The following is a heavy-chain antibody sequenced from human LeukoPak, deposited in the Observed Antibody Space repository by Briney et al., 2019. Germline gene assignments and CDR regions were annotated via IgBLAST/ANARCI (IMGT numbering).Heavy chain of an antibody. V-gene: IGHV3-21*01. Sequence: GGSLRLSCAASGFTFSSYSMNWVRQAPGKGLEWVSAISSSSSYIYYADSVKGRFTISGDNAKNSLYLQMNSLRAEDTAVYYCAREGGYYDSSGYYLTFDYWGQGTLVTVSS. CDR3: AREGGYYDSSGYYLTFDY. D-gene: IGHD3-22*01. CDR1: GFTFSSYS. CDR2: ISSSSSYI. J-gene: IGHJ4*02.